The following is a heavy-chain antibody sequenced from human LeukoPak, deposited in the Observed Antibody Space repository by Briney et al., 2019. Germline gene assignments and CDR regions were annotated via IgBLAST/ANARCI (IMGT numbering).Heavy chain of an antibody. Sequence: PSETLSLTCTVSGVSISSSNSYWGWIRQPPGKGLEWIGSIYHSGSTYYNPSLKSRVTISVDTSKNQFSLKLSSVTAADTAVYYCARDQPGIAVAGSLRRFDYWGQGTLVTVSS. CDR1: GVSISSSNSY. CDR3: ARDQPGIAVAGSLRRFDY. V-gene: IGHV4-39*07. D-gene: IGHD6-19*01. CDR2: IYHSGST. J-gene: IGHJ4*02.